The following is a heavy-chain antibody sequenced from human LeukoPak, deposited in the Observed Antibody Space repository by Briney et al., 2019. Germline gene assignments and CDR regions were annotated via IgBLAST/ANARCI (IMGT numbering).Heavy chain of an antibody. CDR2: ISSGSSFI. V-gene: IGHV3-21*01. CDR1: GFTFDSYS. Sequence: PGGSLRLSCAASGFTFDSYSMNWVRQAPGKGLEWVSSISSGSSFIYYADSVKGRFTISRDNAKNSLYLQMNSLRADDTAVYYCARAPLGGSDYWGQGTLVTVSS. D-gene: IGHD3-16*01. J-gene: IGHJ4*02. CDR3: ARAPLGGSDY.